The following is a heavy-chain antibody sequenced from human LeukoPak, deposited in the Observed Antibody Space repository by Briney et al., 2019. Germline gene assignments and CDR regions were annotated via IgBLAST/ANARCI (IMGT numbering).Heavy chain of an antibody. CDR2: INHSGST. CDR3: ARGPYGSGSYFHLDAFDI. V-gene: IGHV4-34*01. D-gene: IGHD3-10*01. J-gene: IGHJ3*02. CDR1: GGSFSGYY. Sequence: SETLSLTCAVYGGSFSGYYWSWIRQPPGKGLEWIGEINHSGSTNYNPSLKSRVTISVDTSKNQFSLKLSSVTAADTAVYYCARGPYGSGSYFHLDAFDIWGQGTMVTVSS.